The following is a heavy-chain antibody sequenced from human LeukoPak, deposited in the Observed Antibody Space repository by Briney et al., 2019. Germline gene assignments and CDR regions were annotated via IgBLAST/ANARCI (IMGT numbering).Heavy chain of an antibody. J-gene: IGHJ5*02. D-gene: IGHD1-14*01. Sequence: ASVKVSCRASGYTFTGYYMHWVRQAPGQGLEWMGWINPNSGGTNYAQKFQGRVTMTRDTSISTAYMELSRLRSDDTAVYYCARGPFVPRRSGFDPWGQGTLVTVSS. CDR3: ARGPFVPRRSGFDP. CDR2: INPNSGGT. CDR1: GYTFTGYY. V-gene: IGHV1-2*02.